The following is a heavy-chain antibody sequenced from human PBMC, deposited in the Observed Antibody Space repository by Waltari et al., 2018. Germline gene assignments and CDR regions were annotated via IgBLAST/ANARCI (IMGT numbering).Heavy chain of an antibody. CDR2: IYYSGST. V-gene: IGHV4-39*07. CDR1: GGSISSSSYY. J-gene: IGHJ6*03. Sequence: QLQLQESGPGLVKPSETLSLTCTVSGGSISSSSYYWGWIRQPPGKGLEWIGSIYYSGSTYYNPSLKSRVTISVDTSKNQFSLKLSSVTAADTAVYYCARSKKMGLYYYYYMDVWGKGTTVTISS. D-gene: IGHD2-8*01. CDR3: ARSKKMGLYYYYYMDV.